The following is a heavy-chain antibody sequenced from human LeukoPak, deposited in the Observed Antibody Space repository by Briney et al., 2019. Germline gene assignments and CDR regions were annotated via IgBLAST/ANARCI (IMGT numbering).Heavy chain of an antibody. Sequence: PSETLSLTCTVSGGSISSSSYYWGWIRQPPGKGLEWIGSIYYSGSTYYNPSLKSRVTISVDTSKNQFSLKLSSVTAADTAVYYCARVSITMVRGVMLGVNWFDPWGQGTLVTVSS. CDR1: GGSISSSSYY. D-gene: IGHD3-10*01. J-gene: IGHJ5*02. CDR2: IYYSGST. V-gene: IGHV4-39*07. CDR3: ARVSITMVRGVMLGVNWFDP.